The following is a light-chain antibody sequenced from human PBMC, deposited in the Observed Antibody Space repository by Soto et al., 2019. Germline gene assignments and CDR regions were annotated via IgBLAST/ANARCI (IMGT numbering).Light chain of an antibody. V-gene: IGKV3-20*01. J-gene: IGKJ1*01. CDR3: QQYGSSPRT. CDR1: QSISSNY. Sequence: EIVLMQSPGTLSMSPGERATLSCRASQSISSNYLAWYQQKPGQAPRLLIYGASSSATGIPDRFSGSGSGTDFTLTISRLEAEDFAVYYWQQYGSSPRTFGQGTKVEFK. CDR2: GAS.